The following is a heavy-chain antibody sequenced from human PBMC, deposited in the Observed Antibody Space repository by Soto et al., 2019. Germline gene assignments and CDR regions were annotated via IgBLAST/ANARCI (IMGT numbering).Heavy chain of an antibody. CDR1: GFTVGSYA. CDR2: SSGSGDET. J-gene: IGHJ4*01. CDR3: ATRLAARVVTPRLLY. D-gene: IGHD4-4*01. V-gene: IGHV3-23*01. Sequence: EVQVLESGGGLVQPGGSLRLSCAASGFTVGSYAMTWVRQAPGKGLEWVSGSSGSGDETYYADSVKGRFTVSRDNSKKTLYLQMNSLRAEDTALCYCATRLAARVVTPRLLYWGHGTLVTVSS.